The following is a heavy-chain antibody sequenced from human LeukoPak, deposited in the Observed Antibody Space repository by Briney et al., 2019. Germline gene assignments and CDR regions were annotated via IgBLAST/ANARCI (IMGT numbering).Heavy chain of an antibody. V-gene: IGHV4-59*02. Sequence: PSETLSLTCTISGGSVSDYYWSWIRQSPGKGLEWIGYIYHTGSTSYSPSLKSRVTISADTSQNQFSLKLSSVTAADTAVYYCARVSGYDWESFYDYWGQGSLVTVSS. D-gene: IGHD5-12*01. J-gene: IGHJ4*02. CDR1: GGSVSDYY. CDR3: ARVSGYDWESFYDY. CDR2: IYHTGST.